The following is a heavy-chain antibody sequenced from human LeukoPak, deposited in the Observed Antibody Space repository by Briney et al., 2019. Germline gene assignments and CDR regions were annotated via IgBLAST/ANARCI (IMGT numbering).Heavy chain of an antibody. CDR2: ISAYNGNT. V-gene: IGHV1-18*01. CDR3: ARGGCRSSTSCKSLRYYYGMDV. J-gene: IGHJ6*02. D-gene: IGHD2-2*01. CDR1: GYTFTSYG. Sequence: ASVKVSCKASGYTFTSYGISWVRQAPGQGLEWMGWISAYNGNTNYAQKLQGRVTMTTDTSTSTAYMELRSLRSDDTAVYYCARGGCRSSTSCKSLRYYYGMDVWGQGTTVTVSS.